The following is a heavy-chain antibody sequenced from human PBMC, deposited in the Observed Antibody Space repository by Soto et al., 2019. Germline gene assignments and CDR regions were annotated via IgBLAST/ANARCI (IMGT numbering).Heavy chain of an antibody. Sequence: QVQLVQSGAEVKKPGSSVKVSCKASGGTFSSYAISWVRQAPGQGLEWMGGIIPSFVTANYAQKFQGRVTINADESTSTAYMELSSLRSEDTAVYYCAISEGDLIDPLSTSNYYYYYGMDVWGQGTTVTVSS. D-gene: IGHD3-16*01. V-gene: IGHV1-69*01. CDR3: AISEGDLIDPLSTSNYYYYYGMDV. J-gene: IGHJ6*02. CDR1: GGTFSSYA. CDR2: IIPSFVTA.